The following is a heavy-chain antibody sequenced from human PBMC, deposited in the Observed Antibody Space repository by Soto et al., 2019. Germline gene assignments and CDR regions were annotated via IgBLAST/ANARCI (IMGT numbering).Heavy chain of an antibody. Sequence: QLQLQESGPGLVKPSETLSLTCTVSGGSISSSSYYWGWIRQPPAKGLERIGSIYYSGSTYYNPSPKSRLTISVDTSKVQFTLRLRSVTAADTALYYCARHVGGGSLYYLHYWGQGTLVTFPS. J-gene: IGHJ4*02. D-gene: IGHD2-15*01. V-gene: IGHV4-39*01. CDR2: IYYSGST. CDR1: GGSISSSSYY. CDR3: ARHVGGGSLYYLHY.